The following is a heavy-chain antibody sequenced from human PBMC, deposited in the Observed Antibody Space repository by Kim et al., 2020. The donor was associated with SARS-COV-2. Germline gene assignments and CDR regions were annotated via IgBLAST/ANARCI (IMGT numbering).Heavy chain of an antibody. J-gene: IGHJ6*02. CDR3: ARVPHSKYYDILTGYSSSYYYYGMDV. Sequence: SVKVSCKASGGTFSSYAISWVRQAPGQGLEWMGGIIPIFGKANYAQKFQGRVTITADESTSTAYMELSSLRSEDTAVYYCARVPHSKYYDILTGYSSSYYYYGMDVWGQGTTVTVSS. V-gene: IGHV1-69*13. CDR2: IIPIFGKA. CDR1: GGTFSSYA. D-gene: IGHD3-9*01.